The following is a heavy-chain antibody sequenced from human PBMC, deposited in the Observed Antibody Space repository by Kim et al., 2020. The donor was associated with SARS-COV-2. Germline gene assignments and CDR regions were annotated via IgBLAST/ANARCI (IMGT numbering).Heavy chain of an antibody. CDR2: INAGNGNS. V-gene: IGHV1-3*01. D-gene: IGHD1-26*01. CDR3: ARDSGSYYGWFDP. J-gene: IGHJ5*02. Sequence: ASVKVSCKASGYTFTNYAMHWVRQAPGQRLEWMGWINAGNGNSKYSQKFQGRVTITRDTSASTAYMELSSLRSEDTAVYYCARDSGSYYGWFDPWGQGTLVTVSS. CDR1: GYTFTNYA.